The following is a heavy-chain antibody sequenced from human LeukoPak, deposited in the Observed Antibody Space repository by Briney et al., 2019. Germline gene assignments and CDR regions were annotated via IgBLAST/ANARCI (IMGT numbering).Heavy chain of an antibody. J-gene: IGHJ6*03. CDR2: ISCSGGST. CDR1: GFTVSSNS. V-gene: IGHV3-23*01. CDR3: AKVKSNYYGSGALLYYYYYYMDV. Sequence: GGSLRLSCTVSGFTVSSNSMSWVRQAPGKGLEWVSAISCSGGSTYYADSVKGRFTISRDNSKNTLYLQMNSLRAEDTAVYYCAKVKSNYYGSGALLYYYYYYMDVWGKGTTVTISS. D-gene: IGHD3-10*01.